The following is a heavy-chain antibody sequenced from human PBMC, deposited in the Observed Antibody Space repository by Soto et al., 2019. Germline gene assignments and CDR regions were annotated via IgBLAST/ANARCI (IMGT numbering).Heavy chain of an antibody. Sequence: SVKVSCKASGSTFTSSAVQWVRQARGQRLEWIGRIAVGSGNTDYAQKFHERVTITRDMSTTTAYMELSSLRSEDTAVYYCAAGSLLWFGELLVAPSYYYGMDVWGQGTTVTAP. CDR3: AAGSLLWFGELLVAPSYYYGMDV. D-gene: IGHD3-10*01. CDR1: GSTFTSSA. CDR2: IAVGSGNT. J-gene: IGHJ6*02. V-gene: IGHV1-58*01.